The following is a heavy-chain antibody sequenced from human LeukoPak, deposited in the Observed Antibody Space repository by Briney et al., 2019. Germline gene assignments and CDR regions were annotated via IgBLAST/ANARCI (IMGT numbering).Heavy chain of an antibody. CDR3: AKDHTRYYYDSSGYYSY. J-gene: IGHJ4*02. Sequence: GGSLRLSCAASGFTFSSYAMSWVRQAPGKGLEWVSAISGSGGSTYYADSVKGRFTISRDNSKNTLYLQMNSLRAEDTAVYYCAKDHTRYYYDSSGYYSYWGQGTLVTVSS. V-gene: IGHV3-23*01. D-gene: IGHD3-22*01. CDR2: ISGSGGST. CDR1: GFTFSSYA.